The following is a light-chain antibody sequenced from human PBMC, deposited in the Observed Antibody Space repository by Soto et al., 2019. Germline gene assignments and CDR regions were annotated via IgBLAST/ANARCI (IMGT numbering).Light chain of an antibody. CDR1: QSITTW. V-gene: IGKV1-5*03. CDR2: KAT. Sequence: DIEMPQSPSTLSASVGDRVTITCRASQSITTWLAWYQQKPGKAPKLLIYKATNVQTGVPSRFSGSGSGTEFSLTISSLQPEDFAIYYCQQYNDYQYTFGQGTKLEIK. CDR3: QQYNDYQYT. J-gene: IGKJ2*01.